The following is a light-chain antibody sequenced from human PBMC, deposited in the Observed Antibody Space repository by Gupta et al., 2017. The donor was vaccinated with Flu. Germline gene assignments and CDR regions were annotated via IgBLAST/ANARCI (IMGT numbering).Light chain of an antibody. V-gene: IGLV1-40*01. Sequence: QSVLTQPPSVSGAPGQTVTISCTGSSSNIGAGYDVHWYQQLPGTAPKLLIYGNSNRPSGVPDRFSGSKSGTSASLAITGLQAEDEADYYCQSYDSSLSGLPWVFGGGTKLTVL. CDR3: QSYDSSLSGLPWV. J-gene: IGLJ3*02. CDR1: SSNIGAGYD. CDR2: GNS.